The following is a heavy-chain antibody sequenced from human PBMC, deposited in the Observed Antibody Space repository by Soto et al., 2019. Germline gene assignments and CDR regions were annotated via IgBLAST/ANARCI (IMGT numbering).Heavy chain of an antibody. CDR2: IIPILGIA. Sequence: VQLVQSGAEVKKPGSSVKVSCKASGGTFSSYTISWVRQAPGQGLEWMGRIIPILGIANYAQKFQGRVTITADKSTSTAYMELSSLRSEDTAVYYCARTYSGYDVFDYWGQGTLVTVSS. J-gene: IGHJ4*02. CDR3: ARTYSGYDVFDY. CDR1: GGTFSSYT. V-gene: IGHV1-69*02. D-gene: IGHD5-12*01.